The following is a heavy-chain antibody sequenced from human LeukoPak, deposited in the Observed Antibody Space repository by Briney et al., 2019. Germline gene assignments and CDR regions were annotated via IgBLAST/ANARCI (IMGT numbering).Heavy chain of an antibody. CDR2: ISSSSSYI. V-gene: IGHV3-21*01. J-gene: IGHJ3*01. CDR1: GFTFSSYS. CDR3: ARDRWYYGSGSYGDY. D-gene: IGHD3-10*01. Sequence: PGGSLRLSCAASGFTFSSYSMNWVRQAPGKGLEWVSSISSSSSYIYYADSVKGRFTISRDNAKNSLYLQMNSLRAEDTAVYYCARDRWYYGSGSYGDYWGQGTMVTVSS.